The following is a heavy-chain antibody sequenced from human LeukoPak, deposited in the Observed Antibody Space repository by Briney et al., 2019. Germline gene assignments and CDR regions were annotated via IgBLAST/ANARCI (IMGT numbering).Heavy chain of an antibody. CDR3: AVREYYYDSSGYVC. Sequence: ASVKVSCKVSGYTLTELSMHWVRQAPGKGLEWMGGFDPEDGETIYAQKFQGRVTMTEDTSTDTAYMELSSLRSEDTAVYYCAVREYYYDSSGYVCWGQGTLVTVSS. V-gene: IGHV1-24*01. J-gene: IGHJ4*02. D-gene: IGHD3-22*01. CDR1: GYTLTELS. CDR2: FDPEDGET.